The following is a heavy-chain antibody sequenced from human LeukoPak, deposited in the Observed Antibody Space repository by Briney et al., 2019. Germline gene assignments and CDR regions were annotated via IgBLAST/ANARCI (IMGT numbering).Heavy chain of an antibody. D-gene: IGHD2-8*01. CDR2: INPNSGGT. J-gene: IGHJ5*02. CDR3: ARDLSGTKGFDP. CDR1: GYTFTGYY. V-gene: IGHV1-2*02. Sequence: ASVKVSCKASGYTFTGYYMHWVRQAPGQGLEWMGWINPNSGGTNYAQKFQGRVTMTRDTSTSTVYMELGSLRSEDTAVYYCARDLSGTKGFDPWGQGTLVTVSS.